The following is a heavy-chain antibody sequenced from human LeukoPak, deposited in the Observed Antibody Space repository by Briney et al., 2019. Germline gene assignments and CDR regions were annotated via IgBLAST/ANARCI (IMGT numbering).Heavy chain of an antibody. D-gene: IGHD4-17*01. CDR2: ISSSSSYI. Sequence: GGSLRLSCAASGFTFSSYSMNWVRQAPGKGLEWVSSISSSSSYIYYADSVKGRFTISRDNAENSLYLQMNSLRAEDTAVYYCARDKFNGDSYFDNWGQGTLVTVSS. CDR1: GFTFSSYS. V-gene: IGHV3-21*01. CDR3: ARDKFNGDSYFDN. J-gene: IGHJ4*02.